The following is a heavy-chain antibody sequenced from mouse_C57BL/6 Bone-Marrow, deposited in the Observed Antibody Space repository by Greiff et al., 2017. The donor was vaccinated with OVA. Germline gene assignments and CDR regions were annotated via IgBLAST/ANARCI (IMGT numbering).Heavy chain of an antibody. V-gene: IGHV1-26*01. Sequence: VQLQQSGPELVKPGASVKISCKASGYTFTDYYMNWVKQSHGKSLEWIGDINPNNGGTSYNQKFKGKATLTVDKSSSTAYMELRSLTSEDSAVYYCALTVYFDYWGQGTTLTVSS. CDR2: INPNNGGT. D-gene: IGHD4-1*01. J-gene: IGHJ2*01. CDR3: ALTVYFDY. CDR1: GYTFTDYY.